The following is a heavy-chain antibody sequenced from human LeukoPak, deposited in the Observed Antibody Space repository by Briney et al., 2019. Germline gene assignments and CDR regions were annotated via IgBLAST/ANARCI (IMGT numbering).Heavy chain of an antibody. Sequence: SETLSLTCAVSDYSISSGYYWGWIRQPPGKGLEWIGSIYHSGSTYYNPSLKSRVTISVDTSKNQFSLKLSSVTAADTAVYYCARFIVVVVAATSAWFDPWGQGTLVTVSS. J-gene: IGHJ5*02. CDR1: DYSISSGYY. D-gene: IGHD2-15*01. CDR3: ARFIVVVVAATSAWFDP. V-gene: IGHV4-38-2*01. CDR2: IYHSGST.